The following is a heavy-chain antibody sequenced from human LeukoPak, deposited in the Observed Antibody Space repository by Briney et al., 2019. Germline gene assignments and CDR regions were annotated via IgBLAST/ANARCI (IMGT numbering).Heavy chain of an antibody. CDR3: ARASYDHGLLWFGELSPSGAFDI. CDR2: IYYSGST. J-gene: IGHJ3*02. CDR1: GGSISSSSYY. V-gene: IGHV4-39*07. Sequence: PSETLSLTCTVSGGSISSSSYYWGWIRQPPGKGLEWIGSIYYSGSTYYNPSLKSRVTISVDTSKNQFSLKLSSVTAADTAVYYCARASYDHGLLWFGELSPSGAFDIWGQGTMVTVSS. D-gene: IGHD3-10*01.